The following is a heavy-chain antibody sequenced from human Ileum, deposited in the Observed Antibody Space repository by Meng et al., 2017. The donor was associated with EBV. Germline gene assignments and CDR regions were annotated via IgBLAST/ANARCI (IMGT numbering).Heavy chain of an antibody. CDR1: CGLTSGNY. D-gene: IGHD2-15*01. CDR2: IYYNGVA. CDR3: ARAPQVEVATMGHYLYFDL. J-gene: IGHJ2*01. Sequence: SLPGLLKPPETLSLSCTASCGLTSGNYWNGSRQSPRNGLEYIGYIYYNGVADYNPSLKSRVTISVDTSKNQFSLKVKSVTAADTAIYYCARAPQVEVATMGHYLYFDLWGRGTLVTVSS. V-gene: IGHV4-59*01.